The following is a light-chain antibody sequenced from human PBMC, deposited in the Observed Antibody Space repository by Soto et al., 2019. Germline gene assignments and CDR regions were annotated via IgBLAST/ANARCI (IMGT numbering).Light chain of an antibody. J-gene: IGKJ1*01. Sequence: DIVMTQSPASLAVSLGERATINCKSSQSVFYSSNNKNYLAWYQQKPGQPPKLLIYWASTRASGVPDRFSGSGSGTDFTLTISSLQAEDVAVYFCQQYYSTPLFGQGTKVESK. CDR2: WAS. V-gene: IGKV4-1*01. CDR1: QSVFYSSNNKNY. CDR3: QQYYSTPL.